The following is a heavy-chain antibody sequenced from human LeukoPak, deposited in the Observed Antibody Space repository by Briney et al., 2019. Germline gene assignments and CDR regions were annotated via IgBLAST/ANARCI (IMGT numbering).Heavy chain of an antibody. V-gene: IGHV3-7*01. CDR1: GFAFSNYW. CDR2: IKQDGSEK. J-gene: IGHJ6*02. Sequence: GGSLRLSCAASGFAFSNYWMSWVRRAPGKGLEWVANIKQDGSEKYYVDSVKGRFTISRDNAKNSLYLQMNSLRAEDTAVYYCEREARSRSGMDVWGQGTTVTVSS. CDR3: EREARSRSGMDV.